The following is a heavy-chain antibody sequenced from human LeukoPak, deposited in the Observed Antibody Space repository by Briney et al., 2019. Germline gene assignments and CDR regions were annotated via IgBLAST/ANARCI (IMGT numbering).Heavy chain of an antibody. Sequence: GGSLRLSCEASGFTFSSYSMNWVRQAPGKGLEWVSFISGSSSIIHYADSVKGRFTISRDNAKNSLYLQMNSLRAEDTAVYYCARGPFALPYYFDYWGQGTLVTVSS. CDR1: GFTFSSYS. J-gene: IGHJ4*02. V-gene: IGHV3-48*04. CDR3: ARGPFALPYYFDY. CDR2: ISGSSSII. D-gene: IGHD2-21*01.